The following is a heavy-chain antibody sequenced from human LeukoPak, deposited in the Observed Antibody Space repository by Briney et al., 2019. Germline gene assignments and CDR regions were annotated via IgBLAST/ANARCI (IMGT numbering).Heavy chain of an antibody. D-gene: IGHD3-3*01. V-gene: IGHV3-53*01. Sequence: PGGSLRLSXAASGFTVSSNYMSWVRQAPGKGLEWVSVIYSGGSTYYADSVKGRFTISRDNSKNTLYLQMNSLRAEDTAVYYCARDSIFGVGATAVLKSGFDIWGQGTMVTVSS. CDR1: GFTVSSNY. CDR3: ARDSIFGVGATAVLKSGFDI. CDR2: IYSGGST. J-gene: IGHJ3*02.